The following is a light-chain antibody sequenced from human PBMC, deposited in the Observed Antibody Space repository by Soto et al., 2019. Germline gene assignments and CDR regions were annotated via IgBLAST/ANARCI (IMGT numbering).Light chain of an antibody. J-gene: IGKJ5*01. CDR2: KAS. CDR1: QGIRND. Sequence: DIQMTQSPSSLSASVGDRVTITCRASQGIRNDLGWYQQKPGKAPKRLIYKASSLESGVPSRFSATVSGTEFSLTITSLQPEDFATYYCQQLFDSPITFGQGTRLEI. V-gene: IGKV1-17*01. CDR3: QQLFDSPIT.